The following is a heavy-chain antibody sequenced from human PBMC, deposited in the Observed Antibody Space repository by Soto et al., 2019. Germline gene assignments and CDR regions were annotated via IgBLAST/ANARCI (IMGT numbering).Heavy chain of an antibody. D-gene: IGHD3-3*01. V-gene: IGHV4-39*01. CDR1: GGSISSSSYY. J-gene: IGHJ4*02. CDR3: VSTSEWSVLDN. CDR2: IYYSGYSGTT. Sequence: QLQLQESRPGLVKPSETLSLKCTVSGGSISSSSYYWGWIRQPPGKGLEWIGNIYYSGYSGTTYYHPSLKSRLSISVDTSNNQFSLKLSSVTAADTAVYFCVSTSEWSVLDNWGQGTLVIVSS.